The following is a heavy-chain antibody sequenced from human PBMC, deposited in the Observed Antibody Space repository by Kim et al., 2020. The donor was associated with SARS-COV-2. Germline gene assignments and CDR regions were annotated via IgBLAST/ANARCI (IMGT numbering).Heavy chain of an antibody. V-gene: IGHV4-31*03. CDR2: IYYSGST. Sequence: SETLSLTCTVSGGSISSGGYYWSWIRQHPGKGLEWIGYIYYSGSTYYNPSLKSRVTISVDTSKNQFSLKLSSVTAADTAVYYCVRNYYGSGSYGDMDYWGQGTLVTVSS. J-gene: IGHJ4*02. D-gene: IGHD3-10*01. CDR3: VRNYYGSGSYGDMDY. CDR1: GGSISSGGYY.